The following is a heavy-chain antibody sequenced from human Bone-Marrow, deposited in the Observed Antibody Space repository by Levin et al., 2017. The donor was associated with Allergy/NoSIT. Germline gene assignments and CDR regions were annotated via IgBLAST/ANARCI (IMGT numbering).Heavy chain of an antibody. CDR3: ARDGGSGWSPVDY. J-gene: IGHJ4*02. Sequence: GESLKISCAASGFTFSSYSMNWVRQAPGKGLEWVSSISSSSSYIYYADSVKGRFTISRGNAKNSLYLQMNSLRAEDTAVYYCARDGGSGWSPVDYWGQGTLVTVSS. V-gene: IGHV3-21*01. CDR1: GFTFSSYS. CDR2: ISSSSSYI. D-gene: IGHD6-19*01.